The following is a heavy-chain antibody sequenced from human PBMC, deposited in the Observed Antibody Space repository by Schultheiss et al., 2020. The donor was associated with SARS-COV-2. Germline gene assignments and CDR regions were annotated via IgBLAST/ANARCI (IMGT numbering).Heavy chain of an antibody. CDR3: ARENYGPLLNYGMDV. J-gene: IGHJ6*02. CDR1: GGSISSSSYY. Sequence: SETLSLTCTVSGGSISSSSYYWGWIRQPPGKGLEWIGYIYYSGSTNYNPSLKSRLSISVDTSKNQFSLKLSSVTAADTAVYYCARENYGPLLNYGMDVWGQGTTVTVSS. V-gene: IGHV4-61*01. D-gene: IGHD4-17*01. CDR2: IYYSGST.